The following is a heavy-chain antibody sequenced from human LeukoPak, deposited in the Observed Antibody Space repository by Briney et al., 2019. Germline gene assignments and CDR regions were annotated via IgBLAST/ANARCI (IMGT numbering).Heavy chain of an antibody. CDR2: IIPIFGTA. CDR1: GYTFTSYY. CDR3: ARGRKQQLVVYYFDY. J-gene: IGHJ4*02. D-gene: IGHD6-13*01. Sequence: ASVKVSCKASGYTFTSYYMHWVRQAPGQGLEWMGGIIPIFGTANYAQKFQGRVTITADESTSTAYMELSSLRSEDTAVYYCARGRKQQLVVYYFDYWGQGTLVTVSS. V-gene: IGHV1-69*13.